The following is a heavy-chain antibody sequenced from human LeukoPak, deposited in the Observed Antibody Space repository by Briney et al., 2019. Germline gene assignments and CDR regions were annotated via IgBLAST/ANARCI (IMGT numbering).Heavy chain of an antibody. Sequence: SQTLSLTCAISGDSVSSNSAAWNWIRQSPSRGLEWLGRTYYRSEWYNDYAVSVKSRITINPDTSKNQFSLQLNSVTPEDTAVYYCARGYSSSWDALFYFDYWGQGTLVTVSS. V-gene: IGHV6-1*01. CDR1: GDSVSSNSAA. J-gene: IGHJ4*02. CDR3: ARGYSSSWDALFYFDY. CDR2: TYYRSEWYN. D-gene: IGHD6-13*01.